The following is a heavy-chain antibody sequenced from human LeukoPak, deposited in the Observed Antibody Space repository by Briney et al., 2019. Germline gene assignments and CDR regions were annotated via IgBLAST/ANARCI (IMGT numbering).Heavy chain of an antibody. V-gene: IGHV1-46*01. D-gene: IGHD6-6*01. CDR2: INPSGGST. CDR3: ARDQVAARPDYYYYMDV. Sequence: GASVKVSCKASGYTFTSYYMHWVRQAPGQGLEWMGIINPSGGSTSYAQKFQGRVTMTRDMSTSTVYMELSSLRSEDTAVYYCARDQVAARPDYYYYMDVWGKGTTVTVSS. J-gene: IGHJ6*03. CDR1: GYTFTSYY.